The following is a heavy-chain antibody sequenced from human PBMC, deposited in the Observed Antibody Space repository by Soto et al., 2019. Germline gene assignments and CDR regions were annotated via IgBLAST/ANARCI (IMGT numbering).Heavy chain of an antibody. D-gene: IGHD5-12*01. CDR1: GGSISSYY. V-gene: IGHV4-59*01. J-gene: IGHJ4*02. Sequence: QVQLQESGPGLVKPSETLSLTCTVSGGSISSYYWSWIRQPPGKGLEWIGYIYYSGSTNYNPALXRXVXIXXDTSKNQFSLKLSSVTAADTAVYYCARAYGGYADYWGQGALVTVSS. CDR3: ARAYGGYADY. CDR2: IYYSGST.